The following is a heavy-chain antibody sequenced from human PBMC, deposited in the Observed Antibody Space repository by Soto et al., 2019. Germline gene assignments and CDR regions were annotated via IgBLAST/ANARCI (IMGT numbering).Heavy chain of an antibody. CDR2: INSDGSST. CDR3: ARGAFDDFWSGAFDY. CDR1: GFTFSSYW. J-gene: IGHJ4*02. V-gene: IGHV3-74*01. D-gene: IGHD3-3*01. Sequence: GGSLRLSCAASGFTFSSYWMHWVRQAPGKGLVWVSRINSDGSSTSYADSVKGRFTISRDNAKNTLYLQMNSLRAEDTAVYYCARGAFDDFWSGAFDYWGQGTLVTVSS.